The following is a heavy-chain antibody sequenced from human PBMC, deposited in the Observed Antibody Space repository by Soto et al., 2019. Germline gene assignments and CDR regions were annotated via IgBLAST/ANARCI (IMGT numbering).Heavy chain of an antibody. CDR1: GFTFSSYA. Sequence: QVQLVESGGGVVQPGRSLRLSCAASGFTFSSYAMHWVRQAPGKGLEWEAIILYDGSNTDYADSVKGRFTISRDNSKKTLYLQMNSLIAEDTDVYYCARSIYTSGWPNQAFDIWGQGTMVTVSS. CDR2: ILYDGSNT. CDR3: ARSIYTSGWPNQAFDI. D-gene: IGHD6-19*01. J-gene: IGHJ3*02. V-gene: IGHV3-30-3*01.